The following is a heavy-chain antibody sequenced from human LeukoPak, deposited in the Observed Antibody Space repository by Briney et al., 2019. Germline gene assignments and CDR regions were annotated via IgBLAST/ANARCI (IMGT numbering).Heavy chain of an antibody. Sequence: GASVTVSCKASGYIFTNYGISWVRQAPGQGLEWLGWISTYNGNTNTDEKFQGRVTMTTDTSTSSAYMWLRSLRSDDTAVYYCAREGGWGPTDYGDHVYWGEGTLVTVSS. V-gene: IGHV1-18*01. CDR3: AREGGWGPTDYGDHVY. J-gene: IGHJ4*02. D-gene: IGHD4-17*01. CDR1: GYIFTNYG. CDR2: ISTYNGNT.